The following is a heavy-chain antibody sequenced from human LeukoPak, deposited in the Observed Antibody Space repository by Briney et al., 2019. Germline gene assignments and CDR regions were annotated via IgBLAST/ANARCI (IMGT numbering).Heavy chain of an antibody. J-gene: IGHJ4*02. D-gene: IGHD2-2*01. CDR1: GYTFTGYY. Sequence: GASVKVSCKASGYTFTGYYMHWVRQAPGQGLEWMGWINPNSGGTNYAQKFQGRVTMARDTSISTAYMELSRLRSDDTAVYYCSIVVVPAAMDYWGQGTLVTVSS. CDR2: INPNSGGT. CDR3: SIVVVPAAMDY. V-gene: IGHV1-2*02.